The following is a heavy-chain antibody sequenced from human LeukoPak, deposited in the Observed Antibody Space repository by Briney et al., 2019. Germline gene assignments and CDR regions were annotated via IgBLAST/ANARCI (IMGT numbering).Heavy chain of an antibody. Sequence: GGSLRLSCSASGFTFSVYVIHWVRQAPGRGLEFVSAISSNGHDTYYADSVKARFTISRDNSQNIVYLQMSSLRTGDTAVYYCVKEAYRVSHNDYWGQGTLVTVSS. CDR3: VKEAYRVSHNDY. J-gene: IGHJ4*02. CDR1: GFTFSVYV. D-gene: IGHD3-16*02. CDR2: ISSNGHDT. V-gene: IGHV3-64D*06.